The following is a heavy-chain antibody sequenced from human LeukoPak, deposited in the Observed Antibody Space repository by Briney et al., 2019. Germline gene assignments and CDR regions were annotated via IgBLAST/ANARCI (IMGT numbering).Heavy chain of an antibody. CDR2: LSYDGNKK. CDR1: GFTFSNYA. D-gene: IGHD2-15*01. V-gene: IGHV3-30*18. J-gene: IGHJ4*02. CDR3: AKDVVPGAAYFDY. Sequence: GGSLRLSCAASGFTFSNYAMHWVRQAPGKGLEWVAGLSYDGNKKYYADSVKGRFTISRDNSENTLYLQMNSLRAEDTAVYYCAKDVVPGAAYFDYWGQGTLVTVSS.